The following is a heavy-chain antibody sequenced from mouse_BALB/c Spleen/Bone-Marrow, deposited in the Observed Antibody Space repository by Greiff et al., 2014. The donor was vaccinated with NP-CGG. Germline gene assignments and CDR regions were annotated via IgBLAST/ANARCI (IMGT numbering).Heavy chain of an antibody. V-gene: IGHV2-9*02. CDR3: ARGYGNLAMDY. CDR1: GFSLTSYG. CDR2: IWAGGST. Sequence: VQLQQSGPGLVAPSQSLPITCTVSGFSLTSYGVHWVRQPPGKGLEWLGVIWAGGSTNYNSALMSRLSISKDKSKSQVFLKMNSLQTDDTAVYYCARGYGNLAMDYWGQGTSVTVSS. J-gene: IGHJ4*01. D-gene: IGHD2-1*01.